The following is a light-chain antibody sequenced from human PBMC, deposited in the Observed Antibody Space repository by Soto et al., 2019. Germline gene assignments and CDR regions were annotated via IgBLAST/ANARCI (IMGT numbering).Light chain of an antibody. CDR1: LSVASNY. Sequence: EIVLTQSPGTLPLSPGERATLSCRASLSVASNYLAWYQQKPGQAPRLLIYAASGRATGIPDRFSGSGSGTDFTLTISRLEPEDFAVYYCQQYVSAPWTFGQGTKVEIK. V-gene: IGKV3-20*01. J-gene: IGKJ1*01. CDR2: AAS. CDR3: QQYVSAPWT.